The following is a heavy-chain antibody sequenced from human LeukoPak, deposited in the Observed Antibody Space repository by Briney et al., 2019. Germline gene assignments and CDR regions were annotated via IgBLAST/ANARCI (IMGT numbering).Heavy chain of an antibody. D-gene: IGHD5-12*01. V-gene: IGHV4-34*01. CDR3: ARGVATIGGRLYEDDY. Sequence: SSETLSLTCAVYGGSFSGYYWSWIRQPPGKGLEWIGGINHSGSTNYNPSPKSRVTISVDMSKNQFSLKLSSVTAADTAVYYCARGVATIGGRLYEDDYWGQGTLVTVSS. CDR1: GGSFSGYY. CDR2: INHSGST. J-gene: IGHJ4*02.